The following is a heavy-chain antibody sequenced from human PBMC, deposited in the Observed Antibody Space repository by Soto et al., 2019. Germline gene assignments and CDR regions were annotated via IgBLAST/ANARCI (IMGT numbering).Heavy chain of an antibody. D-gene: IGHD2-2*03. CDR1: GYSFTSYW. CDR3: ARLGIVVVPDPYGMDV. CDR2: IYPGDSDT. V-gene: IGHV5-51*01. Sequence: GESLKISCKGSGYSFTSYWIGWVRQMPGKGLEWMGIIYPGDSDTRYSPSFQGQVTISADKSISTAYLQWSSLKASDTAMYYCARLGIVVVPDPYGMDVWGQGTTVTVSS. J-gene: IGHJ6*02.